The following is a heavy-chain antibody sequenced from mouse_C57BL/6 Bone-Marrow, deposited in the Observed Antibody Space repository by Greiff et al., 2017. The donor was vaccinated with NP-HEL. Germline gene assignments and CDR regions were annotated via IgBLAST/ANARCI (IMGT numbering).Heavy chain of an antibody. J-gene: IGHJ1*03. D-gene: IGHD1-1*01. Sequence: QVQLQQPGAELVKPGASVKMSCKASGYTFTSYWITWVKQRPGQGLEWIGDIYPGSGSTNYTEKFKSKATLTVDTSSSTAYMQLSSLTSEDSAVYYCARDHIITTVVAPYFDVWGTGTTVTVSS. CDR3: ARDHIITTVVAPYFDV. CDR1: GYTFTSYW. V-gene: IGHV1-55*01. CDR2: IYPGSGST.